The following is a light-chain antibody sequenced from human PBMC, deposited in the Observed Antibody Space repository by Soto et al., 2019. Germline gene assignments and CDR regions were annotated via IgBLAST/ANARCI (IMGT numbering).Light chain of an antibody. CDR1: RSVDLW. V-gene: IGKV1-6*01. Sequence: QMTQSPSTLSASVGDRFTITCRASRSVDLWLAWYQQKPGKAPKLLIYGASSLQSVVPSRFAGSGSGTDFTLTISSLQPEDSASYFCLQDHNYFWTFGQGTKVDIK. CDR2: GAS. CDR3: LQDHNYFWT. J-gene: IGKJ1*01.